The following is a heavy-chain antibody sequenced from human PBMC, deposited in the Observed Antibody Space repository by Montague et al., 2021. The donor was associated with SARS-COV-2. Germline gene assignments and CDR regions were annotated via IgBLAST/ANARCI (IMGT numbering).Heavy chain of an antibody. CDR1: GFTFSSYW. J-gene: IGHJ4*02. D-gene: IGHD3-10*01. Sequence: LRLSCAASGFTFSSYWMHWVRQAPGKGLVWVSRINSDGSSTSYADSVKGRFTISRDNAKNTLYLQMNSLRAEDTAVYYCARVLYYYGRFDYWGQGTLVTVSS. CDR2: INSDGSST. V-gene: IGHV3-74*01. CDR3: ARVLYYYGRFDY.